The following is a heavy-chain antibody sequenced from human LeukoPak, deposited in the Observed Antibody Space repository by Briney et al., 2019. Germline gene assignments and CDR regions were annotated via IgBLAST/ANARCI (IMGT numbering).Heavy chain of an antibody. V-gene: IGHV1-8*01. D-gene: IGHD3-22*01. CDR1: GYTFTSYD. J-gene: IGHJ4*02. Sequence: ASVKVSCKASGYTFTSYDINWVRQATGQGLEWMGWMNPNSGNTGYAQKFQGRVTMTRNTSISTAYMELCSLRSEDTAVYYCARERYYYDSSGYPTFDYWGQGTLVTVSS. CDR3: ARERYYYDSSGYPTFDY. CDR2: MNPNSGNT.